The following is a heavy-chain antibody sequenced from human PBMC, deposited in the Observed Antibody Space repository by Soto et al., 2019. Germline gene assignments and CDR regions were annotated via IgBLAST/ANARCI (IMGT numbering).Heavy chain of an antibody. Sequence: EVQLVESGGGLVKPGGSLRLSCAASGFTFSSYSMNWVCQAPGKGLEWVSSISSSSSYIYYADSVKGRFTISRDNAKNSLYLQMNSLRAEDTAVYYCARVKYSSSRSRWFDPWGQGTLVTVSS. CDR2: ISSSSSYI. V-gene: IGHV3-21*01. CDR1: GFTFSSYS. CDR3: ARVKYSSSRSRWFDP. D-gene: IGHD6-13*01. J-gene: IGHJ5*02.